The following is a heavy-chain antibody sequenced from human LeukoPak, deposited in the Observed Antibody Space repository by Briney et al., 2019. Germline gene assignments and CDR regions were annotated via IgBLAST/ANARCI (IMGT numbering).Heavy chain of an antibody. D-gene: IGHD3-10*01. J-gene: IGHJ6*03. V-gene: IGHV4-39*01. CDR1: GGSISSSSYY. CDR3: ASVRRGFGESSKYYSYYYMDV. CDR2: VYYSGST. Sequence: PSETLSLTCTVSGGSISSSSYYWGWIRQPPGKGLDWIGNVYYSGSTYYNPSLKSRVTISVDTSKNQSSLKLSAVTAADTAVYFCASVRRGFGESSKYYSYYYMDVWGNGTTVTISS.